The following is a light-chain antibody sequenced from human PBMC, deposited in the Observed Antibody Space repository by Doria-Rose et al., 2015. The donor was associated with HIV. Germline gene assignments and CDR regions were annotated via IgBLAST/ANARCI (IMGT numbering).Light chain of an antibody. CDR1: QSFSSTY. CDR3: LQYGTSWT. Sequence: TQSPGTLSLSPGERATLSCRASQSFSSTYLAWYQQKPGQAPSLLIYDGSTRATGIPDRFSASGSGTDFTLTINRLEPEDFALYYCLQYGTSWTFCQGTKVEI. CDR2: DGS. V-gene: IGKV3-20*01. J-gene: IGKJ1*01.